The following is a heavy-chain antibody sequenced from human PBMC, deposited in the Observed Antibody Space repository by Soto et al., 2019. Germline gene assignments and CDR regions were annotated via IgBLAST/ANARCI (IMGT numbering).Heavy chain of an antibody. Sequence: EVQLVESGGGLVKPGGSLRLSCAASGFTFSSYSMNWVRQAPGKGLEWVSSISSSSSYIYYADSVKGRFTISRDNAKNSLYLQMNSLRAEDTAVYYCARDRSRLAAAGIWYYMDGWGKGTTVTVSS. CDR2: ISSSSSYI. J-gene: IGHJ6*03. D-gene: IGHD6-13*01. CDR3: ARDRSRLAAAGIWYYMDG. V-gene: IGHV3-21*01. CDR1: GFTFSSYS.